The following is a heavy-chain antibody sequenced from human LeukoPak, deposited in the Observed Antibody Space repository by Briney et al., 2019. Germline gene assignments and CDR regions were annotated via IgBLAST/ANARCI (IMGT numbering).Heavy chain of an antibody. V-gene: IGHV4-39*01. CDR3: ARGIVLMVYATFDY. Sequence: PSETLSLTCTVSGGSINSSSYYWGWIRQPPGKGLEWTGSIYYSGSTYYNPSLKSRVTISIDTSKNQFSLKLSSVTAADTAVYYCARGIVLMVYATFDYWGQGTLVTVSS. D-gene: IGHD2-8*01. CDR1: GGSINSSSYY. J-gene: IGHJ4*02. CDR2: IYYSGST.